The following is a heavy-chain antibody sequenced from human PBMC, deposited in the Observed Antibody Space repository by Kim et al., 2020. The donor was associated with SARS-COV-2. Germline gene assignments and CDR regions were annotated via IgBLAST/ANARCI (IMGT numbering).Heavy chain of an antibody. CDR2: ISSSGSTI. CDR1: GFTFSDYY. V-gene: IGHV3-11*01. D-gene: IGHD3-9*01. J-gene: IGHJ4*02. CDR3: ARAGIRYFDWLLFDY. Sequence: GGSLRLSCAASGFTFSDYYMSWIRQAPGKGLEWVSYISSSGSTIYYADSVKGRFTIPRDNAKNSLYLQMNSLRAEDTAVYYCARAGIRYFDWLLFDYWGQGTLVTVSS.